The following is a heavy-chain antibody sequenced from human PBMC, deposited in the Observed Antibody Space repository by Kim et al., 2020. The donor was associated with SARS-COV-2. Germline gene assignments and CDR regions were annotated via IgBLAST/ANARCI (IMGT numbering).Heavy chain of an antibody. V-gene: IGHV3-48*02. D-gene: IGHD3-16*02. J-gene: IGHJ4*02. Sequence: GGSLRLSCAASGFTFSSYSMNWVRQAPGKGLEWVSYISSSSSTIYYADSVKGRFTISRDNAKNSLYLQMNSLRDEDTAVCYCARETYDYIWGSYRYLFDYWGQGTLVTVSS. CDR1: GFTFSSYS. CDR3: ARETYDYIWGSYRYLFDY. CDR2: ISSSSSTI.